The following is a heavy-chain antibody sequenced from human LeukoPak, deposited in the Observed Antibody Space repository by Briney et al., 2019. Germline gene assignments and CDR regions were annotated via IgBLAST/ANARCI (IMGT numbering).Heavy chain of an antibody. CDR2: ISGSGGST. CDR1: GFTFSSYA. Sequence: QTGGSLRLSCAASGFTFSSYAMSWVRQAPGKGLEWVSAISGSGGSTYYADSVKGRFTISRDNSKNTLYLQMNSLRAEDTAVYYCAKDPEDIVVVPAARGLDYWGQGTLVTVSS. V-gene: IGHV3-23*01. D-gene: IGHD2-2*01. CDR3: AKDPEDIVVVPAARGLDY. J-gene: IGHJ4*02.